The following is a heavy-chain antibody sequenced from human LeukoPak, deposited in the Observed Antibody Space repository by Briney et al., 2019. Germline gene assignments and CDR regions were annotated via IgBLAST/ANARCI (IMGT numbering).Heavy chain of an antibody. V-gene: IGHV1-2*02. CDR3: ARAYYDILTAPSADYYYMDV. CDR1: GYTFTGYY. D-gene: IGHD3-9*01. Sequence: ASVKVSCKASGYTFTGYYMHWVRQAPGQGLEWMGWINPNSGGTNYAQKFQGRVTMTRDTSISAAYMELSRLRSDDTAVYYCARAYYDILTAPSADYYYMDVWGKGTTVTVSS. J-gene: IGHJ6*03. CDR2: INPNSGGT.